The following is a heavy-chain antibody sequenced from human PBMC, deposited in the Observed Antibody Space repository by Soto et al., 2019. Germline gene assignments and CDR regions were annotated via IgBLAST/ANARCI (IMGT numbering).Heavy chain of an antibody. J-gene: IGHJ4*02. V-gene: IGHV5-51*01. CDR3: AVGNGLDSSGDGDY. CDR2: IYPFYSDT. CDR1: GYIFTSYW. D-gene: IGHD3-22*01. Sequence: PGESLKISCKGSGYIFTSYWIVWVLHMPGKCLDCIGIIYPFYSDTRYSPSFQGQFTISADNSISTSYLHCMILKASDTAIYYCAVGNGLDSSGDGDYWGQGTMVTVSS.